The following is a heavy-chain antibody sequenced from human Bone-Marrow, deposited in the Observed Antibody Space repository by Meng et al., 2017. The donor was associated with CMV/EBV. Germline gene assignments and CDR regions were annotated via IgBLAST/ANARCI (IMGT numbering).Heavy chain of an antibody. V-gene: IGHV3-30-3*01. D-gene: IGHD3-3*01. CDR1: GFTFSSYA. CDR3: ARDQHYDFWSGLYGANGGNWFDP. J-gene: IGHJ5*02. CDR2: ISYDGSNK. Sequence: GGSLRLSCAASGFTFSSYAMHWVRQAPGKGLEWVAVISYDGSNKYYADSVKGRFTISRDNSKNTLYLQMNSLRAEDTAVYYCARDQHYDFWSGLYGANGGNWFDPWGQGTLVPVSS.